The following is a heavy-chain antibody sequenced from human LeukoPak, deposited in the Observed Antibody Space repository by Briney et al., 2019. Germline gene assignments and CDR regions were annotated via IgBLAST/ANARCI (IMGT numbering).Heavy chain of an antibody. J-gene: IGHJ4*02. CDR2: IYYSGST. D-gene: IGHD5-18*01. CDR3: ARRVYSYGYVTFDY. CDR1: GGSFSSYY. V-gene: IGHV4-59*08. Sequence: PSETLSLTCAVYGGSFSSYYWSWIRQPPGKGLEWIGYIYYSGSTNYNPSLKSRVTISVDTSKNQFSLKLSSVTAADTAVYYCARRVYSYGYVTFDYWGQGTLVTVSS.